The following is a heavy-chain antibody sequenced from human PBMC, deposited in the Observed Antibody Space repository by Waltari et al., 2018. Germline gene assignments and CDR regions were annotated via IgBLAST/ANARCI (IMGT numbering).Heavy chain of an antibody. V-gene: IGHV4-59*11. CDR2: IYYSGST. CDR3: ACPGYSSSSHAFDI. J-gene: IGHJ3*02. CDR1: GGSISSHY. D-gene: IGHD6-13*01. Sequence: QVQLQESGPGLVKPSETLSLTCTVSGGSISSHYWSWIRQPPGKGLEWIGYIYYSGSTNYSPSLKSRVTISVDTSKNQFSLKLSSVTAADTAVYYCACPGYSSSSHAFDIWGQGTMVTVSS.